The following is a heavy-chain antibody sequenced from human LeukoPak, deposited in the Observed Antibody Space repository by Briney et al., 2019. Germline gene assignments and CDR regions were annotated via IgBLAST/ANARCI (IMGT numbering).Heavy chain of an antibody. CDR2: INPNSGGT. V-gene: IGHV1-2*02. CDR3: ASGPPGIGAAGVGQFDP. CDR1: GYTFTGYY. D-gene: IGHD6-13*01. J-gene: IGHJ5*02. Sequence: ASVKVSCKASGYTFTGYYMHWVRQAPGQGLEWMGWINPNSGGTNYAQKFQGRVTMTRDTSISTAYMELSRLRSDDTAVYYCASGPPGIGAAGVGQFDPWGQGTLVTVSS.